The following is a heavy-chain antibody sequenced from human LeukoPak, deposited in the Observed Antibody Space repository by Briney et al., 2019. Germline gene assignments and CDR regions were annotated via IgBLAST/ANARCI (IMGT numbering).Heavy chain of an antibody. CDR2: IYHSGST. CDR3: ARARKDYGDSSIIDY. D-gene: IGHD4-17*01. V-gene: IGHV4-30-2*01. J-gene: IGHJ4*02. CDR1: GGSISSGGYS. Sequence: PSETLSLTCAVSGGSISSGGYSWNWIRQPPGKGLEWIGYIYHSGSTYYNPSLKSRVTISVDRSKNQFSLKLSSVTAADTAVYYCARARKDYGDSSIIDYWGQGTLVTVSS.